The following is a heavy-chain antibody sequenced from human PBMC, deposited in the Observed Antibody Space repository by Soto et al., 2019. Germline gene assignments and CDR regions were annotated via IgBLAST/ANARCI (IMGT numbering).Heavy chain of an antibody. CDR3: AETKYYDSSGYYDDYYYYGMDV. D-gene: IGHD3-22*01. CDR1: GGSISSGGYY. J-gene: IGHJ6*02. V-gene: IGHV4-31*03. CDR2: IYYSGST. Sequence: QVQLQESGPGLVKPSQTLSLTCTVSGGSISSGGYYWSWIRQHPGKGLEWIGYIYYSGSTYYNPALESRVTISVDTSKNQSALKLSSVTAADTAVYYCAETKYYDSSGYYDDYYYYGMDVWGQGTTVTVSS.